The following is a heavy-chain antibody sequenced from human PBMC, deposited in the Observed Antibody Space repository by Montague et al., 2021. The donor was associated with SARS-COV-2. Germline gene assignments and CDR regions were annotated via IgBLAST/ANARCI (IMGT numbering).Heavy chain of an antibody. CDR2: IYYSGST. J-gene: IGHJ4*02. V-gene: IGHV4-59*13. D-gene: IGHD3-22*01. Sequence: SETLSLTCTVSGGSISSYYWSWIRRPPGKGLEWIGYIYYSGSTNYNPSPKSRVTISVDTSKNQFSLKLSSVTAADTAVYYCARDSHYYDSSGHFDYWGQGTLVTVSS. CDR1: GGSISSYY. CDR3: ARDSHYYDSSGHFDY.